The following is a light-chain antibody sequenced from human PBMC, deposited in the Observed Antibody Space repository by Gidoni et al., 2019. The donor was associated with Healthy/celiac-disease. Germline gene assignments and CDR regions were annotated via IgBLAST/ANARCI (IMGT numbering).Light chain of an antibody. CDR3: SSYTSSSTLVV. CDR2: DVS. V-gene: IGLV2-14*03. J-gene: IGLJ2*01. Sequence: SGSPGQSITISCTGTSSDVGGYNYVSWYQQHPGKAPKLMIYDVSNRPSGVSNRFSGSKSGNTASLTISGLQAEDEADYYCSSYTSSSTLVVFGGGTKLTVL. CDR1: SSDVGGYNY.